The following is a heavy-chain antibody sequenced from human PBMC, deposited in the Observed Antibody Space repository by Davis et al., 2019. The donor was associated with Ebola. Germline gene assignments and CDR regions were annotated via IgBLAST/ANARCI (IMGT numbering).Heavy chain of an antibody. Sequence: GESLKISCAASGLSTSTNYMGWVRQAPGKGLEWIAYISSSDGTIYYADSVKGRFTVSRDNAKNSLYLQMNSLRVDDTAVYYCVGEIRSLRSSWGQGTLVTVSS. J-gene: IGHJ5*02. CDR3: VGEIRSLRSS. V-gene: IGHV3-11*04. D-gene: IGHD1-26*01. CDR1: GLSTSTNY. CDR2: ISSSDGTI.